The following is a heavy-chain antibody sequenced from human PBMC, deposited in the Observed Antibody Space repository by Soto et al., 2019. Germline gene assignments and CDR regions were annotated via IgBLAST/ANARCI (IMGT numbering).Heavy chain of an antibody. Sequence: VQLVESGGGLVQTGGSLTLSCVASGFHFGTYERQWVRHVPGTGLEWVSHISVDGTNPQYVCSLKGRFAVSSDNGKNSLSLQMHSLRVEDTAIYYCGRVLGDVWGPGTAVSVSS. CDR1: GFHFGTYE. J-gene: IGHJ6*02. V-gene: IGHV3-48*03. CDR3: GRVLGDV. CDR2: ISVDGTNP.